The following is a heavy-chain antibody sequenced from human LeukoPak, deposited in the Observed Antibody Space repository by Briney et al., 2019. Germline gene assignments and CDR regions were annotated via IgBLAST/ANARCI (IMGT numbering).Heavy chain of an antibody. Sequence: GGSRRLSCAASGFTFSSYGMHWVRQAPGKGLEWVAVISYDGSNKYYADSVKGRFTISRDNSKNTLYLQMNSLRVEDTAVYYCAKVAKYYYGSETYYFFEHWGQRTPVTASS. CDR1: GFTFSSYG. CDR2: ISYDGSNK. CDR3: AKVAKYYYGSETYYFFEH. J-gene: IGHJ4*02. V-gene: IGHV3-30*18. D-gene: IGHD3-10*01.